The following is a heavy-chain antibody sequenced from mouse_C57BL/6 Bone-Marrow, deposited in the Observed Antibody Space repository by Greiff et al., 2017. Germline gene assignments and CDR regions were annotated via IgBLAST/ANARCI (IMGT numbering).Heavy chain of an antibody. J-gene: IGHJ2*01. Sequence: QVQLQQPGAELVKPGASVKMSCKASGYTFTSYWITWVQQRPGQGLEWIGDIYPGSGSTKYNEKLKSKATLTVDTSSSTAYIQLSSLTSEDSAVNYFARDDYGPRYYFDYWGQGTTLTVSS. V-gene: IGHV1-55*01. D-gene: IGHD1-2*01. CDR1: GYTFTSYW. CDR3: ARDDYGPRYYFDY. CDR2: IYPGSGST.